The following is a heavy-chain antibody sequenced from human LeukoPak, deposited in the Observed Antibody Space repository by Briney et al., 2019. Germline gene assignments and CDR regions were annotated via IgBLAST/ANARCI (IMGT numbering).Heavy chain of an antibody. CDR3: ARQGRYDSSGYYLDY. Sequence: SETLSLTCTVSGGSISSGDYYWSWIRQPPGKGLEWIGYIYYSGSTYYNPSLRSRVTISVDTSKNQFSLKLSSVTAADTAVYYCARQGRYDSSGYYLDYWGQGTLVTVSS. J-gene: IGHJ4*02. D-gene: IGHD3-22*01. V-gene: IGHV4-30-4*01. CDR2: IYYSGST. CDR1: GGSISSGDYY.